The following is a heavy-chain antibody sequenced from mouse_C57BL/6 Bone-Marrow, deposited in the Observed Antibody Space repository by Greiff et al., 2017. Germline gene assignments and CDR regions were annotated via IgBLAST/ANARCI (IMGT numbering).Heavy chain of an antibody. CDR2: INPSSGYT. CDR3: ARQYGSSPYYAMDY. V-gene: IGHV1-4*01. D-gene: IGHD1-1*01. Sequence: QVQLQQSGAELARPGASVKMSCKASGYTFTSYTMHWVKQRPGQGLEWIGYINPSSGYTKYNQKFKDKATLTADKSSSTAYMQRSSLTSEDSAVYYCARQYGSSPYYAMDYWGQGTSVTVSS. J-gene: IGHJ4*01. CDR1: GYTFTSYT.